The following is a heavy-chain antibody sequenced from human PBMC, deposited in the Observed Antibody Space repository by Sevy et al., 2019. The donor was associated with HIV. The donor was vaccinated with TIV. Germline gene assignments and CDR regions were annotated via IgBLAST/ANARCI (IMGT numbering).Heavy chain of an antibody. Sequence: GGSLRLSCAASGFTFSSYWMHWVRQAPGKGLLWVSLINGDGGSANYADSVKGRFIISRDNAKNSLYLQMNSLRAEDTAVYYCARNPGGYGSDYWGQGTLVTVSS. CDR1: GFTFSSYW. CDR3: ARNPGGYGSDY. J-gene: IGHJ4*02. V-gene: IGHV3-74*01. D-gene: IGHD6-13*01. CDR2: INGDGGSA.